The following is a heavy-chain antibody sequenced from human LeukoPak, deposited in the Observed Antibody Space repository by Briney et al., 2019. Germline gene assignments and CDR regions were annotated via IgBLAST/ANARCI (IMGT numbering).Heavy chain of an antibody. CDR1: GLTFSNYW. Sequence: GGSLRLSCAASGLTFSNYWMDWVRQAPGKGLEWVANIKQDGSEKNYVDSVKGRFIISRGNAKNSLYLQMNTLRADDTAIYYCARDGFGTGSNWGQGTLVTVSS. V-gene: IGHV3-7*03. CDR3: ARDGFGTGSN. D-gene: IGHD3-16*01. J-gene: IGHJ4*02. CDR2: IKQDGSEK.